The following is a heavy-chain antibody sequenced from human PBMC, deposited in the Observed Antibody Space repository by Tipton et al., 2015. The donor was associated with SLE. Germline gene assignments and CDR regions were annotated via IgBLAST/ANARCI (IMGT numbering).Heavy chain of an antibody. CDR3: AKEGGEVGIPYFDC. Sequence: GSLRLSCTASGFTFSSFAMSWVRQAPGKGPEWVSATSNSGTATYYADSVKGRSTISRDNSKNTVYLQMHSLRAEDTAVYYCAKEGGEVGIPYFDCWGQGTPVTVSS. CDR1: GFTFSSFA. CDR2: TSNSGTAT. D-gene: IGHD1-26*01. V-gene: IGHV3-23*01. J-gene: IGHJ4*02.